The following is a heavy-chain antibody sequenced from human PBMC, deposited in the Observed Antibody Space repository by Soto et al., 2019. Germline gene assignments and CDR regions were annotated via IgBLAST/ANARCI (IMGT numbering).Heavy chain of an antibody. CDR2: ISGSGGST. J-gene: IGHJ3*02. V-gene: IGHV3-23*01. Sequence: PGGSLRLSCAASGFTFSSYAMSWVRQAPGKGLEWVSAISGSGGSTYYADSVKGRFTISRDNSKNTLYLQMNSLRAEDTAVYYCAKTLYPRIYSGYDFRGAFDIWGQGTTVTVSS. CDR3: AKTLYPRIYSGYDFRGAFDI. D-gene: IGHD5-12*01. CDR1: GFTFSSYA.